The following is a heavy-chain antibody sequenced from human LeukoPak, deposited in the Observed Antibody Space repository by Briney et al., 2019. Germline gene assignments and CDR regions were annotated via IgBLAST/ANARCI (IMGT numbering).Heavy chain of an antibody. CDR1: GFTFSSYS. CDR2: ISSSSSYI. CDR3: ARALGSTSCYNVY. Sequence: GGSLRLSCAASGFTFSSYSMNWVRQAPGKGLEWVSSISSSSSYIYYADSVKGRFTISRDNAKNSLYLQINSLRAEDTAVYCCARALGSTSCYNVYWGQGTLVTVSS. J-gene: IGHJ4*02. D-gene: IGHD2-2*02. V-gene: IGHV3-21*01.